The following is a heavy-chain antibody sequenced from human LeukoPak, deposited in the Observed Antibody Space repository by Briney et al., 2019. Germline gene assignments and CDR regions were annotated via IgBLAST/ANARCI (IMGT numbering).Heavy chain of an antibody. CDR2: INHSGST. J-gene: IGHJ5*02. CDR3: AIVVVAATHNWFDP. D-gene: IGHD2-15*01. CDR1: GGSFSGYY. V-gene: IGHV4-34*01. Sequence: SETLSLTCAVYGGSFSGYYWSWIRQPPGKGLEWIGEINHSGSTNYNPSLKSRVTISVDTSKNQFSLKLSSVTAADTAVYYCAIVVVAATHNWFDPWGQGTLVTVSP.